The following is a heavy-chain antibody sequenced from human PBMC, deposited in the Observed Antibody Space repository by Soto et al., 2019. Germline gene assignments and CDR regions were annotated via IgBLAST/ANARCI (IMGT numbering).Heavy chain of an antibody. Sequence: NPSETLSLTCSVSGGSIGKHYWSWIRQPPGKGLEWIGYIYYNGNTNYNPSLKSRVTMSVDTSRNQISLKLTSVTAADTAVYYCARGFYYYDFWSGSMARYYYYYMDVWGKGTTVTVSS. V-gene: IGHV4-59*11. J-gene: IGHJ6*03. CDR3: ARGFYYYDFWSGSMARYYYYYMDV. CDR1: GGSIGKHY. CDR2: IYYNGNT. D-gene: IGHD3-3*01.